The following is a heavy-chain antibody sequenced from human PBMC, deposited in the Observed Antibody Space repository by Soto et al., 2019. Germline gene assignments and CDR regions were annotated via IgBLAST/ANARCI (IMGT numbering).Heavy chain of an antibody. CDR2: TYYSGST. CDR1: GGSISNYY. CDR3: ARHGPIAAAGTVFDY. Sequence: QVQLQESGPGLVKPSETLSLTCTVSGGSISNYYWSWIRQPPGKGLDWIGYTYYSGSTRYNPSLKPRLPISVATSKTQSSLTLSSVPAADTAVYYCARHGPIAAAGTVFDYWGQGTLVTVSS. J-gene: IGHJ4*02. D-gene: IGHD6-13*01. V-gene: IGHV4-59*08.